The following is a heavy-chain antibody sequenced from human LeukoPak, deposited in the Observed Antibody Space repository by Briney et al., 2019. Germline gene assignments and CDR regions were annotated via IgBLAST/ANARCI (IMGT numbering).Heavy chain of an antibody. D-gene: IGHD3-22*01. CDR1: GGTFSSYA. CDR3: ARDSPDDYYDSSGYCLDY. J-gene: IGHJ4*02. CDR2: IIPIFGTA. V-gene: IGHV1-69*13. Sequence: VKVSCKASGGTFSSYAISWVRQAPGQGLEWMGGIIPIFGTANYAQKFQGRVTITADESTSTVYMELSSLRSEDTAVYYCARDSPDDYYDSSGYCLDYWGQGTLVTVSS.